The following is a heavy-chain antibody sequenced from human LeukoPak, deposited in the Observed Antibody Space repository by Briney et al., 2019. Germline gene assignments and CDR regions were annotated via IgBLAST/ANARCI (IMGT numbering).Heavy chain of an antibody. CDR2: ISGSGDDT. V-gene: IGHV3-23*01. Sequence: GGSLRLSCAASGFTFSSYGMTSVRQAPGKGLEWVSPISGSGDDTLYADSVKGHFTISRDNSKNTLFLQMNSLRVEDTAVYFCARDLHHWNFDLWGRGTLVTVPS. J-gene: IGHJ2*01. CDR3: ARDLHHWNFDL. CDR1: GFTFSSYG.